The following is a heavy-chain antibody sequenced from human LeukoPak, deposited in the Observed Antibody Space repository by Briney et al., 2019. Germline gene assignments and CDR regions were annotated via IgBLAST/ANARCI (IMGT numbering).Heavy chain of an antibody. Sequence: SETLSLTCTVSGGSISSYYWSWIRQPPGKGLEWIGYIYTSGSTNYNPSLKSRVSISVDTSKNQFSLKLSSVTAADTAVYHCARRSAYYYDSSGYYYRVYAFDIWGQGTMVTVSS. CDR3: ARRSAYYYDSSGYYYRVYAFDI. J-gene: IGHJ3*02. CDR1: GGSISSYY. CDR2: IYTSGST. D-gene: IGHD3-22*01. V-gene: IGHV4-4*09.